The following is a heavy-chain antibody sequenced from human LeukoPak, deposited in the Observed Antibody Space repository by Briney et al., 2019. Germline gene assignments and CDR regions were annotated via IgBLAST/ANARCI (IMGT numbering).Heavy chain of an antibody. D-gene: IGHD1-26*01. V-gene: IGHV1-18*01. CDR2: ISAYNGNT. CDR3: ARDPTTIRHYYMDV. J-gene: IGHJ6*03. CDR1: GGTFSSYA. Sequence: GASVKVSCKASGGTFSSYAISWVRQAPGQGLEWMGWISAYNGNTNYAQKLQGRVTMTTDTSTSTAYMELRSLRSDDTAVYYCARDPTTIRHYYMDVWGKGTTVTVSS.